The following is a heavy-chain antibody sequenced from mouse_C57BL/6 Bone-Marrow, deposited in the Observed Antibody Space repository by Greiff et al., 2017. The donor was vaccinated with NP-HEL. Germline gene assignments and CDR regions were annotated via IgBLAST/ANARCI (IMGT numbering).Heavy chain of an antibody. D-gene: IGHD3-2*02. J-gene: IGHJ3*01. CDR3: SRDSSGYQFAY. CDR2: IDPSDSYT. Sequence: VQLQQPGAELVRPGTSVKLSCKASGYTFTSYWMHWVKQRPGQGLEWIGVIDPSDSYTNYNQKFKGKATLTVDTSSSTAYMQLSSLTSEDSAVYYSSRDSSGYQFAYWGQGTLVTVSA. V-gene: IGHV1-59*01. CDR1: GYTFTSYW.